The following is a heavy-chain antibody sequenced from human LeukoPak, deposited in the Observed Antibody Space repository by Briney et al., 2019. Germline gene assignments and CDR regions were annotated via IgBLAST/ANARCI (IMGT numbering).Heavy chain of an antibody. V-gene: IGHV3-48*03. CDR1: GFTFSSYE. Sequence: GGSLRLSCAASGFTFSSYEMNWVRQAPGKGLEWVSYISSSGSTIYYADSVKGRFTISRDNAKNSLYLQMNSLRAEDTAVYYCASLPTVPEPHGYYYGMDVWGKGITVTVSS. CDR3: ASLPTVPEPHGYYYGMDV. CDR2: ISSSGSTI. D-gene: IGHD4-17*01. J-gene: IGHJ6*04.